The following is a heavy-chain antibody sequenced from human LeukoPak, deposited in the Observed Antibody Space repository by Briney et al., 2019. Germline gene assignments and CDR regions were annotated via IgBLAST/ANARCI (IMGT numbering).Heavy chain of an antibody. CDR1: GGSISISSYY. CDR3: ARFEQWLSGFDP. J-gene: IGHJ5*02. D-gene: IGHD6-19*01. Sequence: SETLSLTCTVSGGSISISSYYWGWIRQPPGKGLEWIGSIYYSGSTYYNPSLKSRVTISVDTSKNQFSLKLSSVTAADTAVYYCARFEQWLSGFDPWDQGTLVTVSS. CDR2: IYYSGST. V-gene: IGHV4-39*01.